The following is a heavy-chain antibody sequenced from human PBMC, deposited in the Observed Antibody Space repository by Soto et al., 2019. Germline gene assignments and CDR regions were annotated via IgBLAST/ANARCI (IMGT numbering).Heavy chain of an antibody. V-gene: IGHV4-59*01. CDR1: GVSITNYF. Sequence: SETLSLTCTVSGVSITNYFWAWIRQSPGKGLELIGKIYYTGTTYYNPSLKSRLTISVDTSKNQFSLKLTSVTTADAAVYYCAREITENWFDPWGQGALVTVSS. D-gene: IGHD3-10*01. J-gene: IGHJ5*02. CDR3: AREITENWFDP. CDR2: IYYTGTT.